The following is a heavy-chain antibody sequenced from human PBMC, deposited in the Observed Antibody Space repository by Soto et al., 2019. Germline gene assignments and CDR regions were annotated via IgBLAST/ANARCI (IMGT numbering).Heavy chain of an antibody. CDR1: GFTFSTYA. D-gene: IGHD3-22*01. J-gene: IGHJ6*02. Sequence: EVQLLESGGGLVQPGGSLSLSCAASGFTFSTYAMSWVRQAPGKGLEWVAAISGSSNRIHYADSVKGRFNISRDNSQNTLYLQMNNLRAEDSAVYYCAKSVTLIVVVITRGGLDVWGPGTTVTVSS. CDR3: AKSVTLIVVVITRGGLDV. CDR2: ISGSSNRI. V-gene: IGHV3-23*01.